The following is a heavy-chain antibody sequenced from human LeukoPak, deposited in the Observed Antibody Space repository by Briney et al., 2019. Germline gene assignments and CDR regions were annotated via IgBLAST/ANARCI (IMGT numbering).Heavy chain of an antibody. J-gene: IGHJ4*02. Sequence: GGSLRLSCAASGFTFSSYSMNWVRQAPGKGLEWVSAISGSGGSTYYADSVKGRFTISRDNSKNTLYLQMNSLRAEDTAVYYCAKEDCTNGVCCYFDYWGQGTLVTVSS. CDR2: ISGSGGST. CDR1: GFTFSSYS. D-gene: IGHD2-8*01. V-gene: IGHV3-23*01. CDR3: AKEDCTNGVCCYFDY.